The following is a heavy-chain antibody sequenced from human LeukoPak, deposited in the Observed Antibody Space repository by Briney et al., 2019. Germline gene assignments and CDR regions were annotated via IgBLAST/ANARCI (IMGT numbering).Heavy chain of an antibody. Sequence: GGSLRLSCTASGFTFGDYAMSWFRQAPGKGLEWVGFIKSRAYGGTTEYAASVKGRFTISRDDSKSIAYLQMNSLKTQDTAVYYCVRGKYYYYYYMDVWGKGTTVTVSS. CDR3: VRGKYYYYYYMDV. CDR2: IKSRAYGGTT. CDR1: GFTFGDYA. D-gene: IGHD3-16*01. J-gene: IGHJ6*03. V-gene: IGHV3-49*03.